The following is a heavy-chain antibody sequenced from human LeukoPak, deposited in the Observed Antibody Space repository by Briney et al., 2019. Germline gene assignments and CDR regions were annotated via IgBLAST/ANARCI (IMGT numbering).Heavy chain of an antibody. V-gene: IGHV1-24*01. Sequence: ASVKVSCKVSGYTLTELSMHWVRQAPGKGLEWMGGFDPEDGETIYAQKFQGRVTMTEDTSTDTAYMELSILRSEDTAVYYCATDGLLNYYDSSGYYFFDYWGQGTLVTVSS. J-gene: IGHJ4*02. CDR1: GYTLTELS. CDR3: ATDGLLNYYDSSGYYFFDY. D-gene: IGHD3-22*01. CDR2: FDPEDGET.